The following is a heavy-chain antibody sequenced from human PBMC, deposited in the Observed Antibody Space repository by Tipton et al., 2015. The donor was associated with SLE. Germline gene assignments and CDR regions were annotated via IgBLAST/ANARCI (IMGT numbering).Heavy chain of an antibody. CDR3: AAGFLEYSRSWNVHYMDV. Sequence: QLVQSGAEVKKPGTSVKVSCKASESTFTSSAIQWARQARGQRLEWIGWIVVGSGNTNYAQKFQERVTITRDMSTSTSYMELSSLSSDDTAIYYCAAGFLEYSRSWNVHYMDVWGKGTTVSVSS. CDR2: IVVGSGNT. J-gene: IGHJ6*03. CDR1: ESTFTSSA. V-gene: IGHV1-58*02. D-gene: IGHD6-6*01.